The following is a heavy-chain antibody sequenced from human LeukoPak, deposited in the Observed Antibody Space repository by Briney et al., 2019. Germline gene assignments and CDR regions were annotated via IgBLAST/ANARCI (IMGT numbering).Heavy chain of an antibody. Sequence: GGSLRLSCAASGFTFSSYAMHWVRQAPGKGLEWVAVISYDGSNKYYADSVKGRFTISRDNSKNTLYLQMNSLRAEDTAVYYCARDLANDILTGYYFDYWGQGTLVTVSS. D-gene: IGHD3-9*01. CDR2: ISYDGSNK. CDR1: GFTFSSYA. J-gene: IGHJ4*02. CDR3: ARDLANDILTGYYFDY. V-gene: IGHV3-30*04.